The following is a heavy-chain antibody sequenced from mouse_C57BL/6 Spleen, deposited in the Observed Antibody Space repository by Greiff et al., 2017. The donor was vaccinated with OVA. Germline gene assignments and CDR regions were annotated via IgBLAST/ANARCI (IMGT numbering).Heavy chain of an antibody. V-gene: IGHV1-50*01. CDR3: ARGVTMVTTRGYYFDY. CDR1: GYTFTSYW. J-gene: IGHJ2*01. CDR2: IDPSDSYT. D-gene: IGHD2-2*01. Sequence: VQLQQPGAELVKPGASVKLSCKASGYTFTSYWMQWVKQRPGQGLEWIGEIDPSDSYTNYNQKFKGKATLTVDTSSSTAYMQLSSLTSEDSAVYYCARGVTMVTTRGYYFDYWGQGTTLTVSS.